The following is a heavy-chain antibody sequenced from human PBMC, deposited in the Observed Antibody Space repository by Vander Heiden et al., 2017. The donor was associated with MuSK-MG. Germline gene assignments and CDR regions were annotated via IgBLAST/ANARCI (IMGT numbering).Heavy chain of an antibody. CDR1: GSHFSAYH. CDR2: VSGSGDST. V-gene: IGHV3-23*01. J-gene: IGHJ4*02. D-gene: IGHD6-6*01. Sequence: GQLLVSVEGLAQPGGSVRLSCAAPGSHFSAYHLTGVRQAPGKGLEWVSAVSGSGDSTFYADSVQGRFTISRDNSKNMLYLHMNSLRAEDTAVYYCAKNKRGYSSSFFDYWGQGTLVTVSS. CDR3: AKNKRGYSSSFFDY.